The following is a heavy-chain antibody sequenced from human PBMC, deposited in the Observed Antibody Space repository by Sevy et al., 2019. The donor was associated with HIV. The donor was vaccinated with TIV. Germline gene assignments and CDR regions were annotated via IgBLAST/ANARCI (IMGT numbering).Heavy chain of an antibody. Sequence: GGSLRLSCAASGFTLDDYGMSWVRQAPGKGLEWVSGINRNGGSTGYAHSVKGRFTISRDNAKNSRYLQMNSLRAEDTALYHCARVRGSSWYSGDYYYMDVWGKGSTVTVSS. V-gene: IGHV3-20*01. D-gene: IGHD6-13*01. CDR3: ARVRGSSWYSGDYYYMDV. CDR2: INRNGGST. CDR1: GFTLDDYG. J-gene: IGHJ6*03.